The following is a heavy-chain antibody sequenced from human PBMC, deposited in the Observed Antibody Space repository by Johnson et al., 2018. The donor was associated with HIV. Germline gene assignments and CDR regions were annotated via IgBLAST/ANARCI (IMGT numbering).Heavy chain of an antibody. J-gene: IGHJ3*02. CDR1: GFTFSSYG. V-gene: IGHV3-33*01. CDR2: IWSDGSIK. CDR3: AINSGYDSHVAFDI. Sequence: QVQLVESGGGVVQPGRSLRLSCAASGFTFSSYGMHWVRQAPGKGLEWVAVIWSDGSIKYYADSVKGRFTIARDNSKTTLYLQLTSLRAEDTAVDYCAINSGYDSHVAFDIWGQGTMVTVSS. D-gene: IGHD5-12*01.